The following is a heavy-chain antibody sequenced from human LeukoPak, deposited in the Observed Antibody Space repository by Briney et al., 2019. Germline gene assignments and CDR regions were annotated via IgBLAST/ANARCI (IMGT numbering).Heavy chain of an antibody. J-gene: IGHJ4*02. D-gene: IGHD3-3*01. Sequence: PGGSLRLCCAASGFTFSSYEMNWARQAPGKGLEWVSYISSSGSTIYYADSVKGRFTISRDNAKNSLYLQMNSLRAEDTAVYYCARDRITDFWSGYYTNYFDYWGQGTLVTVSS. CDR1: GFTFSSYE. V-gene: IGHV3-48*03. CDR3: ARDRITDFWSGYYTNYFDY. CDR2: ISSSGSTI.